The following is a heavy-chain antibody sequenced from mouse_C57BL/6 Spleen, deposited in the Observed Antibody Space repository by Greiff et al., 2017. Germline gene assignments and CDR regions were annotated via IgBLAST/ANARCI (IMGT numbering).Heavy chain of an antibody. CDR2: INPNNGGT. V-gene: IGHV1-22*01. CDR1: GYTFTDYN. CDR3: ARGSYDGYPAWFAY. Sequence: SGPELVKPGASVKMSCKASGYTFTDYNMHWVKQSHGKSLEWIGYINPNNGGTSYNQKFKGKATLTVNKSSSTAYMELRSLTSEDSAVYYCARGSYDGYPAWFAYWGQGTLVTVSA. J-gene: IGHJ3*01. D-gene: IGHD2-3*01.